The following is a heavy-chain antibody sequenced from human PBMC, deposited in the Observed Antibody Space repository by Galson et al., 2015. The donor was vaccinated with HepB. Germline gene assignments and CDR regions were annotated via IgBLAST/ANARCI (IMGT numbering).Heavy chain of an antibody. Sequence: SVKVSCKASGYTFTSYGISWVRQAPGQGLEWMGWISAYNGNTNYAQKLQGRVTMTTDTSTSTAYMELRSLRSDDTAVYYRARNVIRYFDWLLDGHAFDIWGQGTMVTVPS. V-gene: IGHV1-18*01. D-gene: IGHD3-9*01. CDR1: GYTFTSYG. CDR3: ARNVIRYFDWLLDGHAFDI. J-gene: IGHJ3*02. CDR2: ISAYNGNT.